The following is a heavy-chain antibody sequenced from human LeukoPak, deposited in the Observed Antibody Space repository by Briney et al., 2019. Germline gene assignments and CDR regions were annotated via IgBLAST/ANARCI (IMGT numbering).Heavy chain of an antibody. J-gene: IGHJ4*02. Sequence: PGGSLRLSWAASGFTFSSYAMSWVRQAPGKGLEWVSTIGGSGGSTYYADSVKGRFTISRDNSKNTLYLQMNSLRAEDTAVYYCAKAKYYGSGSVDYWGQGTLVTVSS. D-gene: IGHD3-10*01. CDR3: AKAKYYGSGSVDY. CDR1: GFTFSSYA. V-gene: IGHV3-23*01. CDR2: IGGSGGST.